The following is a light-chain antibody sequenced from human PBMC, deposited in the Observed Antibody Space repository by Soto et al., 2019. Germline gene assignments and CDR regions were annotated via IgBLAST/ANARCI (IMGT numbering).Light chain of an antibody. Sequence: QSVLTQPPPASGSPGQSVTISCTGTKNDVGFYDFVSWYQHHPGKAPRLIIYEVVQRPSGVPDRFSGSKSGNTASLTVSGLQAADEADYFCKSYAGSNTYVFGSGTKV. CDR2: EVV. CDR1: KNDVGFYDF. CDR3: KSYAGSNTYV. J-gene: IGLJ1*01. V-gene: IGLV2-8*01.